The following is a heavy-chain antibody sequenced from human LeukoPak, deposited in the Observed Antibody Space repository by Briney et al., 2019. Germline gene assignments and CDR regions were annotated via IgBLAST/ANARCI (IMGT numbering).Heavy chain of an antibody. D-gene: IGHD1-26*01. V-gene: IGHV3-21*01. Sequence: PGGSLRLSCAASGFTFSSYSMNWVRQAPGKGLEWVSSISSSSSYIYYADSVKGRFTISRDNAKNSLYLQMNSLRAEDTAVYYCARVGATWGLVGPFDYWGQGTLVTVSS. J-gene: IGHJ4*02. CDR3: ARVGATWGLVGPFDY. CDR2: ISSSSSYI. CDR1: GFTFSSYS.